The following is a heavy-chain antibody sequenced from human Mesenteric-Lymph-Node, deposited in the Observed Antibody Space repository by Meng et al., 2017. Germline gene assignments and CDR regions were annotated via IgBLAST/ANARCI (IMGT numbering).Heavy chain of an antibody. CDR2: ISSDGRST. D-gene: IGHD5-12*01. V-gene: IGHV3-74*01. Sequence: EVQLVESGGGLVQPGGSLRLSCAASGFTFSDYWMHWVRQAPGKGLVWVSRISSDGRSTNYADSVKGRFTISRDNAKNTLYLQMDSLRADDTAIFYCARLYSSSEGRHWGQGVLVTVSS. CDR3: ARLYSSSEGRH. J-gene: IGHJ4*02. CDR1: GFTFSDYW.